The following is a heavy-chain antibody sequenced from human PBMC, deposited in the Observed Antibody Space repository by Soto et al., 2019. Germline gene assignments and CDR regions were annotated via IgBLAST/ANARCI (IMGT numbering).Heavy chain of an antibody. J-gene: IGHJ4*02. D-gene: IGHD3-3*01. CDR1: GVTFRNYA. V-gene: IGHV1-69*13. CDR2: IIPVFGTA. Sequence: SVKVSCKAPGVTFRNYAINWVRQAPVQGLEWMAWIIPVFGTANYAQKFQGRVTITADEYTSTNYMELSSLRSEDTAMYYCARGRFYAIFGVEKNSLDSWGLGTMVTVSS. CDR3: ARGRFYAIFGVEKNSLDS.